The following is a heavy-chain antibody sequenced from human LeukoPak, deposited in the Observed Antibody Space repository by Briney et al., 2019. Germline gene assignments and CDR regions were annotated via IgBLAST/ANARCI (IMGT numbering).Heavy chain of an antibody. V-gene: IGHV3-23*01. D-gene: IGHD3-16*01. CDR3: AKDPGDDYYYYMDV. CDR2: ISGSGGST. CDR1: GFTFSSYA. Sequence: GGSLRLSCAASGFTFSSYATSWVRQAPGKGLEWVSAISGSGGSTYYADSVKGRFTISRDNSKNTLYLQMNSLRAEDTAVYYCAKDPGDDYYYYMDVWGKGTTVTVSS. J-gene: IGHJ6*03.